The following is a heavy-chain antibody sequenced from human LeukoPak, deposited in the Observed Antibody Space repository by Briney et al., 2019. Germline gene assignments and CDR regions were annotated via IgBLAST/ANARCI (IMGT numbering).Heavy chain of an antibody. V-gene: IGHV3-23*01. J-gene: IGHJ6*03. CDR2: ISSSGGST. CDR1: GFTFSSYA. Sequence: TGGSLRLSCAASGFTFSSYAMSWVRQAPGKGLEWVSRISSSGGSTYYADSVKGRFTISRDNSKNTLYLQMNSLRAEDTAVYYCAKGTRRGAGTPPYYYYYYMDVWGKGTTVTVSS. D-gene: IGHD1-1*01. CDR3: AKGTRRGAGTPPYYYYYYMDV.